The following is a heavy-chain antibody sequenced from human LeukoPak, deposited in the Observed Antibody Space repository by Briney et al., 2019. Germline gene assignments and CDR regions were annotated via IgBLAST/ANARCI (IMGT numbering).Heavy chain of an antibody. V-gene: IGHV1-69*01. CDR2: IIPIFGTA. D-gene: IGHD1-26*01. Sequence: SVKVSCKASGGTFSSYAISWVRQAPGQGLEWMGGIIPIFGTANYAQKFQGRVTITADESTSTAYMELSSLRSEDTAVYYCARASGSSWHLYYYYYGMDVWGQGTTVTVSS. CDR3: ARASGSSWHLYYYYYGMDV. CDR1: GGTFSSYA. J-gene: IGHJ6*02.